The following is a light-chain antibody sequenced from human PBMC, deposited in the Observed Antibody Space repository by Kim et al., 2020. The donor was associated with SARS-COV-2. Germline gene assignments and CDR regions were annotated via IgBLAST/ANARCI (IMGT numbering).Light chain of an antibody. CDR2: GAS. J-gene: IGKJ1*01. V-gene: IGKV3-15*01. CDR1: QSVSSN. CDR3: QQYNNWGWT. Sequence: VCPGERATLACRASQSVSSNLAWYQQKPGQAPRLLIYGASTRATGIPARFSGSGSGTEFTLTISSLQSEDFAVYYCQQYNNWGWTFGQGTKVDIK.